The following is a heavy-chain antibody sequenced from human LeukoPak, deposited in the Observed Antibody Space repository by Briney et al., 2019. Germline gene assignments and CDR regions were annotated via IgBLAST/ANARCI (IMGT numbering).Heavy chain of an antibody. Sequence: GGSLRLSCAASGFTFSRYLMHWVRQAPGKGLVWVSRINSDGSSSTYADSVKGRFTISRDNAKNTLYLQMNSLRVEDTAVYYCARSEYSFDYWGQGTLVTVSS. V-gene: IGHV3-74*01. CDR1: GFTFSRYL. J-gene: IGHJ4*02. CDR3: ARSEYSFDY. CDR2: INSDGSSS.